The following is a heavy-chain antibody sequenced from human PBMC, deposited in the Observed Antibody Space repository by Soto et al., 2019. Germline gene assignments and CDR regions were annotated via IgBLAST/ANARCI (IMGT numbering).Heavy chain of an antibody. Sequence: SETLSLTCTVSGGSISSSSYYWGWIRQPPGKGLEWIGSIYYSGSTYYNPSLKSRVTISVDTSKNQFSLKLGSVTAADTAVYYCARLPDSAVGLGDWFDPWGQGTLVTVSS. CDR3: ARLPDSAVGLGDWFDP. CDR2: IYYSGST. CDR1: GGSISSSSYY. V-gene: IGHV4-39*01. J-gene: IGHJ5*02. D-gene: IGHD3-16*01.